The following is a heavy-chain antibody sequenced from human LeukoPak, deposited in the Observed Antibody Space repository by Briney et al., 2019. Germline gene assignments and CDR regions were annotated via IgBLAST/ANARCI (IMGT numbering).Heavy chain of an antibody. Sequence: GGSLRLSCAASEFTFSSYWMSWVRQAPGKGLEWVANIKQDGSEKYYVDSVKGRFTISRDNAKNSLYLQMNSLRAEDTAVYYCVSLIAAAGTDWDYWGQGTLVTVSS. CDR2: IKQDGSEK. V-gene: IGHV3-7*01. D-gene: IGHD6-13*01. J-gene: IGHJ4*02. CDR1: EFTFSSYW. CDR3: VSLIAAAGTDWDY.